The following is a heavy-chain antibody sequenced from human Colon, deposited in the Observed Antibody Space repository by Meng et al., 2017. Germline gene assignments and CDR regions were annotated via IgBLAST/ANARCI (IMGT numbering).Heavy chain of an antibody. D-gene: IGHD3-10*02. Sequence: VTPQQSGPGPGKPSQPPSLPLAISGDSVSSNSVAWNWIRQSPSRGLEWLGRTYYRSKYYNDYALSVKSRITINPDTSKNQFSLQLNSVTPEDTAIYYCARDWGDVRGGFDFWGQGTLVTVSS. V-gene: IGHV6-1*01. CDR1: GDSVSSNSVA. CDR3: ARDWGDVRGGFDF. J-gene: IGHJ4*02. CDR2: TYYRSKYYN.